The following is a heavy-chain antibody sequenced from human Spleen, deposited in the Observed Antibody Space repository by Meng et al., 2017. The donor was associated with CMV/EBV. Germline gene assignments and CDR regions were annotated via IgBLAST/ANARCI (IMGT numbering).Heavy chain of an antibody. CDR2: ISGSGGST. D-gene: IGHD1-26*01. V-gene: IGHV3-23*01. CDR3: AKGWEGAIEGPIYFDY. Sequence: SGFTFSISSMNWVRQAPGKGLGWVSAISGSGGSTYYADSMKGRFTISRDNSKNTLYLQMNSLRAEDTAVYYCAKGWEGAIEGPIYFDYWGQGTLVTVSS. J-gene: IGHJ4*02. CDR1: GFTFSISS.